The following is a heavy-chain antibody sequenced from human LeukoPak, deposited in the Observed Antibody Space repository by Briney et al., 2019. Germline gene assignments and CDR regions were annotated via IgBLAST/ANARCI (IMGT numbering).Heavy chain of an antibody. CDR1: GYSFTDYW. D-gene: IGHD1-14*01. V-gene: IGHV5-10-1*01. J-gene: IGHJ2*01. CDR3: ARRNRDKAVSLDL. CDR2: IDPSASQT. Sequence: GESLKISCEGSGYSFTDYWISWVRQMPGRGLDWMGRIDPSASQTNYNPSFRGHVTISVDKSVSSVYLQWSSLQASGTAIYYCARRNRDKAVSLDLWGRGTVVTVSS.